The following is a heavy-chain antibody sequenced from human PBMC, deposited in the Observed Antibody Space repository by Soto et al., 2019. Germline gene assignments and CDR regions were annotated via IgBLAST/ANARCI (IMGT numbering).Heavy chain of an antibody. J-gene: IGHJ4*02. D-gene: IGHD3-10*01. Sequence: QSGGSLRLSFAASGFTFTSYGMSWVRQAPGKGLEWVSANSGSGGSTYYADAVKGRFTISSDNSKNMLFLQMNSLRAEVTAIYYCAKKVNSGSGSQYFDFWGQGTLVTVSS. CDR1: GFTFTSYG. V-gene: IGHV3-23*01. CDR3: AKKVNSGSGSQYFDF. CDR2: NSGSGGST.